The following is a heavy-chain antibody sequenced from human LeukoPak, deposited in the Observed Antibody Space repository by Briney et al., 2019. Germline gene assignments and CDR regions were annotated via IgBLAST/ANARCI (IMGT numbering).Heavy chain of an antibody. CDR3: ARDWAAAAGTH. CDR1: GGTFSSYA. D-gene: IGHD6-13*01. J-gene: IGHJ4*02. CDR2: IIPIFGTA. V-gene: IGHV1-69*01. Sequence: ASVKVSCTASGGTFSSYAISWVRQAPGQGLEWMGGIIPIFGTANYAQKFQGRVTITADESTSTAYMGLSSLRSEDTAVYYCARDWAAAAGTHWGQGTLVTVSS.